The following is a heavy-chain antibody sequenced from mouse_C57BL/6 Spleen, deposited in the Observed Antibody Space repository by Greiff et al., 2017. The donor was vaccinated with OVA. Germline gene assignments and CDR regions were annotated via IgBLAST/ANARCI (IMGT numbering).Heavy chain of an antibody. CDR2: IDPSDSYT. V-gene: IGHV1-50*01. D-gene: IGHD1-1*01. CDR1: GYTFTSYW. CDR3: ARGGFGSSYVDY. J-gene: IGHJ2*01. Sequence: VQLQQPGAELVKPGASVKLSCKASGYTFTSYWMQWVKQRPGQGLEWIGEIDPSDSYTNYNQKFKGKATLTVDTSSSTAYMQLSSLTSEDSAVYYCARGGFGSSYVDYWGQGTTLTVSS.